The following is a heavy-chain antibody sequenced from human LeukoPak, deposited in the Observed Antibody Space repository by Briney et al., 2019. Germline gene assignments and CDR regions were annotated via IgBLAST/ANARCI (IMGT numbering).Heavy chain of an antibody. CDR1: GGTFSSYA. Sequence: ASVKVSCKASGGTFSSYAISWVRQAPGQGLEWMGGIIPMFGTANYAQKFQGRVTITTDESTSTAYMELSSLRSEDTAVYYCAGYYGDSDPFDYWGQGTLVTVSS. V-gene: IGHV1-69*05. J-gene: IGHJ4*02. D-gene: IGHD4-17*01. CDR2: IIPMFGTA. CDR3: AGYYGDSDPFDY.